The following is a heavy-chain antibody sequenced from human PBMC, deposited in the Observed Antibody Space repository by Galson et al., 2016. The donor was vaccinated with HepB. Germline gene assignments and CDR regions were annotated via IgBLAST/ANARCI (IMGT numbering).Heavy chain of an antibody. CDR3: ATRLGYCRGGTCFGRY. D-gene: IGHD2-15*01. CDR2: IYSDGRT. CDR1: GFSVSDNY. Sequence: SLRLSCAVSGFSVSDNYMSWVRRAPGKGLEWVSLIYSDGRTHHAESVKGRFTISRDNTKNTVYLQMNSLRVEDSAIYYCATRLGYCRGGTCFGRYWGQGSLVIVS. V-gene: IGHV3-53*01. J-gene: IGHJ1*01.